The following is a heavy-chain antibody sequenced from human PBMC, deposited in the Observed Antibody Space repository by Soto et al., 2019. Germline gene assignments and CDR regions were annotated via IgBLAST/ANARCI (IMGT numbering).Heavy chain of an antibody. Sequence: QVLLVQSGAEVKKPGASVKISCKASGYSFTNYYVHWVRQAPGQGLEWMGIIDPSGGATSYAQKFQDRLDMITDTSTSTVYMELSSLTSEDTAVYYCARGQGGQWLVPADYWGQGTLVAVSS. V-gene: IGHV1-46*01. J-gene: IGHJ4*01. CDR2: IDPSGGAT. CDR1: GYSFTNYY. D-gene: IGHD6-19*01. CDR3: ARGQGGQWLVPADY.